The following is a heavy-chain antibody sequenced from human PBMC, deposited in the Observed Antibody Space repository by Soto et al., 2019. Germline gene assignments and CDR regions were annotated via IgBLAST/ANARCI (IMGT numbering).Heavy chain of an antibody. CDR3: ARVRTLIAVAGKLGPVGFDY. J-gene: IGHJ4*02. D-gene: IGHD6-19*01. CDR2: IIPIFGTA. V-gene: IGHV1-69*13. Sequence: SVKVSCKASGGTFSSYAISWVRQAPGQGLEWMGGIIPIFGTANYAQKFQGRVTITADESTSTAYMELSSLRSEDTAVYYCARVRTLIAVAGKLGPVGFDYWGQGTLVTVSS. CDR1: GGTFSSYA.